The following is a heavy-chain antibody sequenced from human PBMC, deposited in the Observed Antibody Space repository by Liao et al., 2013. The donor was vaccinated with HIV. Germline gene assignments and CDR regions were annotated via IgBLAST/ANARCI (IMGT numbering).Heavy chain of an antibody. V-gene: IGHV4-34*01. D-gene: IGHD3-22*01. Sequence: QVHLQQWGAGLLKPSETLSLTCAVYGGSFSGYYWSWIRQTPGKGLEWIGSIYYSGSTYYNPSLKSRVTISVDTSKNQFSLKLSSVTAADTAVYYCASGYDSSGYYQTHWYFDLWGRGTLVTVSS. CDR2: IYYSGST. CDR1: GGSFSGYY. CDR3: ASGYDSSGYYQTHWYFDL. J-gene: IGHJ2*01.